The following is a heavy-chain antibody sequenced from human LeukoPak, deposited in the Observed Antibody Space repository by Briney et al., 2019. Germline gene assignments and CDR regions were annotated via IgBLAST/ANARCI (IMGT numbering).Heavy chain of an antibody. CDR1: GFTFSSYE. V-gene: IGHV3-48*03. CDR3: AREDYYGSDAYDY. J-gene: IGHJ4*02. D-gene: IGHD3-10*01. Sequence: GGSLRLSCAASGFTFSSYEMNWVRQAPGKGLEWVSYISSSGSTIYYADSVKGRFTISRDNAKNSLYLQMNSLRAEDTAVYYCAREDYYGSDAYDYWGQGTLVTVSS. CDR2: ISSSGSTI.